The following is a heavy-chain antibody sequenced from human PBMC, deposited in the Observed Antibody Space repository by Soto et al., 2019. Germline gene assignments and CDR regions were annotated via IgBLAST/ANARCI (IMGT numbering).Heavy chain of an antibody. D-gene: IGHD3-3*01. J-gene: IGHJ6*03. CDR2: INHSGST. Sequence: SETLSLTCAVYGGSFSGYYWSWIRQPPGKGLEWIGEINHSGSTNYNPSLKSRVTISVDTSKNQFSLKLSSVTAADTAVYYCARGRAYDFWSGMYYYYYYMDVWGKGTTVTVS. CDR3: ARGRAYDFWSGMYYYYYYMDV. CDR1: GGSFSGYY. V-gene: IGHV4-34*01.